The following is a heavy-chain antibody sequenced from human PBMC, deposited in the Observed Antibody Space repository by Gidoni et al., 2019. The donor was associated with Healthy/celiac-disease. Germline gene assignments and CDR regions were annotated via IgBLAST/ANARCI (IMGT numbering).Heavy chain of an antibody. Sequence: QVQLVQSGAEVKKPGSSVKVSCKASGGTFSSYAISWVRQAPGQGLEWMGGIIPIFGTANYAQKFQGRVTITADESTSTAYMELSSLRSEDTAVYYCARGPLVATISYYYYGMDVWGQGTTVTVSS. J-gene: IGHJ6*02. CDR1: GGTFSSYA. V-gene: IGHV1-69*01. CDR3: ARGPLVATISYYYYGMDV. CDR2: IIPIFGTA. D-gene: IGHD5-12*01.